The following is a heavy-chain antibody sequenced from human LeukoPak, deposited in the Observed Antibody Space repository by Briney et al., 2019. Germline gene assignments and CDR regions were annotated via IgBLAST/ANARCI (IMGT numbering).Heavy chain of an antibody. CDR1: GFIFSNYG. J-gene: IGHJ4*02. CDR3: ARELRSGYSYGGFDY. V-gene: IGHV3-33*01. D-gene: IGHD5-18*01. CDR2: IWYDGTNK. Sequence: PGGSLRLSCAASGFIFSNYGMHWVRQAPGKGLEWVAVIWYDGTNKYYADSLKGRFTISRDNSKNTLYLQMNSLRAEDTAVYSCARELRSGYSYGGFDYWSQGTLVTVSS.